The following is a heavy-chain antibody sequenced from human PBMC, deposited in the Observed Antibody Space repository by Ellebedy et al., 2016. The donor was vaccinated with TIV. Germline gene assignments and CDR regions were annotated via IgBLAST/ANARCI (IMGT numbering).Heavy chain of an antibody. CDR3: SREGNDHTTAYSGAGSFDI. J-gene: IGHJ3*02. V-gene: IGHV4-30-2*01. CDR1: GGSISSDCYS. D-gene: IGHD1-1*01. CDR2: NNHSGLT. Sequence: MPSETLSLTCAVSGGSISSDCYSWSWNRQPPGKGLEWLGYNNHSGLTSYYPSLNSQVTISIDRSKNQFSLKVTYVPAADTTVYYCSREGNDHTTAYSGAGSFDIWGQGTMFTVSS.